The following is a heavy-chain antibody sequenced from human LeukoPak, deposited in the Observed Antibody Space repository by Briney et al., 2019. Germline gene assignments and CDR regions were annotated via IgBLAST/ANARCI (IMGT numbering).Heavy chain of an antibody. CDR1: GGSITTTNW. CDR3: ARESGAFSPFGF. Sequence: SETLSLTCAVSGGSITTTNWWSWVRQPPGKGLEWIGEVHLNGATNYNPSLESRFSMSIDKSNNHLSLEVTSVTAADTAMYYCARESGAFSPFGFWGQGTLVTVSS. J-gene: IGHJ4*02. CDR2: VHLNGAT. D-gene: IGHD1-26*01. V-gene: IGHV4-4*02.